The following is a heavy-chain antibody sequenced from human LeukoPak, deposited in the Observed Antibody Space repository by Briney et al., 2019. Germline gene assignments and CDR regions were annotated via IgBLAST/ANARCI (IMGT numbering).Heavy chain of an antibody. V-gene: IGHV3-30-3*01. CDR1: GFTFSSYA. CDR3: AKVRSAYCGGDCYSEYDY. CDR2: ISYDGSNK. Sequence: GRSLRLSCAASGFTFSSYAMHWVRQAPGKGLEWVAVISYDGSNKYYADSVKGRFTISRDNSKNTLYLQMNSLRAEDTAVYYCAKVRSAYCGGDCYSEYDYWGQGTLVTVSS. J-gene: IGHJ4*02. D-gene: IGHD2-21*02.